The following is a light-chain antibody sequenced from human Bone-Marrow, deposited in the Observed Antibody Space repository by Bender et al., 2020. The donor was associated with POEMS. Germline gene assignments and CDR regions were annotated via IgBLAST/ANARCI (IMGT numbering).Light chain of an antibody. Sequence: QSVLTQPPSASGTPGQRVTMSCSGSNSNIGTNTVNWYQRLPGTAPNLLIYSNIERPSGVPDRFSASKSGTSASLAISDIQSEDEGDYYCSSWDDSLSGWVFGGGTKLTVL. CDR3: SSWDDSLSGWV. V-gene: IGLV1-44*01. J-gene: IGLJ3*02. CDR2: SNI. CDR1: NSNIGTNT.